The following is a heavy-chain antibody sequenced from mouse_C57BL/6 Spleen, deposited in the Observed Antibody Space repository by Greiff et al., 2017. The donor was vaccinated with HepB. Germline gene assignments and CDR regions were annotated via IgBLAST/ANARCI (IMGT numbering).Heavy chain of an antibody. V-gene: IGHV5-4*01. D-gene: IGHD2-13*01. J-gene: IGHJ4*01. Sequence: DVQLVESGGGLVKPGGSLKLSCAASGFTFSSYAMSWVRQTPEKRLEWVATISDGGSYTYYPDNVKGRFTISRDNAKNNLYLQMSHLKSEDTAMYYCARKTNYYAMDYWGQGTSVTVSS. CDR1: GFTFSSYA. CDR3: ARKTNYYAMDY. CDR2: ISDGGSYT.